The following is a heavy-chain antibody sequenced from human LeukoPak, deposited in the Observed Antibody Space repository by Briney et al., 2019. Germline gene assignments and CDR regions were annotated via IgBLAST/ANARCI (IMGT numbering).Heavy chain of an antibody. CDR2: ISGSGNAK. CDR3: ARDYLYAFDY. Sequence: GGSLRLSCAASGFIFSSYSMNWVRQAPGKGLEWVSYISGSGNAKHYTDSVKGRFTISRDNAKNPLYLQMNSLRAEDTAVYFCARDYLYAFDYWGQGTLVTVSS. D-gene: IGHD2-2*01. J-gene: IGHJ4*02. CDR1: GFIFSSYS. V-gene: IGHV3-48*01.